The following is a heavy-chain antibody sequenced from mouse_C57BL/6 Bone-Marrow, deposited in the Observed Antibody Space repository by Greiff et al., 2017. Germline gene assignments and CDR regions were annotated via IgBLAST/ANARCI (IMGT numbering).Heavy chain of an antibody. Sequence: EVQLQQSGPVLVKPGASVKMSCKASGYTFTDYYMNWVKQSHGKSLEWIGVINPYNGGTSYNQKFKGKATLTVDKSSSTAYMELNSLTSEDSAVYYCARHYRDSSGPAWFAYWGQGTLVTVSA. CDR2: INPYNGGT. J-gene: IGHJ3*01. CDR3: ARHYRDSSGPAWFAY. V-gene: IGHV1-19*01. D-gene: IGHD3-2*02. CDR1: GYTFTDYY.